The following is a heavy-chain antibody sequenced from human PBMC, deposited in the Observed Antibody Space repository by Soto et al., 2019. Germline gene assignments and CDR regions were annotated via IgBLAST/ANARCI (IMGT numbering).Heavy chain of an antibody. CDR2: IIPIFGTA. J-gene: IGHJ1*01. CDR1: GGTFSSYA. D-gene: IGHD6-19*01. Sequence: QVQLVQSGAEVKKPGSSVKVSCKASGGTFSSYAISWVRQATGQGLEWMGAIIPIFGTANYAQKFQGRVTITADESTSTAYMELSSLRSEDTAVYYCARDMDWGSGGAYFQHWGQGTLVTVSS. V-gene: IGHV1-69*12. CDR3: ARDMDWGSGGAYFQH.